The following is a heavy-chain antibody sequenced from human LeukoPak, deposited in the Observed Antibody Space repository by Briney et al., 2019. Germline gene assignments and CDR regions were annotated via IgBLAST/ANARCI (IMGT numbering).Heavy chain of an antibody. J-gene: IGHJ4*02. Sequence: ASVKVSCKASGYTFTGYYMHWVRQAPGQGLEWMGWISASNGNTNYAQKFRDRVTMSTDTSTGTAYLDVRSLTSDDTAVYYCARDHSNWNYAPDFWGQGTLVIVSS. CDR3: ARDHSNWNYAPDF. CDR1: GYTFTGYY. CDR2: ISASNGNT. V-gene: IGHV1-18*04. D-gene: IGHD1-7*01.